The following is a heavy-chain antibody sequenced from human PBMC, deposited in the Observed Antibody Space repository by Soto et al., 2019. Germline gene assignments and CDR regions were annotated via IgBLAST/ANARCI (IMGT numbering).Heavy chain of an antibody. Sequence: SETLSLTCTVSGGSISSYYWSWIRQPPGKGLEWIGYIYYSGSTNYNPSLKSRVTISVDTSKNQFSLKLSSVTAADTAVYYCARDLRAQLWFNYYYGMDVWGQGTTVTVSS. D-gene: IGHD5-18*01. CDR1: GGSISSYY. J-gene: IGHJ6*02. CDR3: ARDLRAQLWFNYYYGMDV. CDR2: IYYSGST. V-gene: IGHV4-59*01.